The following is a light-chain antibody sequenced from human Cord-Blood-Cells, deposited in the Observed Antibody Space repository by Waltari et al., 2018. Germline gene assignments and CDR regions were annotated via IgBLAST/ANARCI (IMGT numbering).Light chain of an antibody. CDR1: KLGDKY. J-gene: IGLJ2*01. Sequence: SYELTQQPSVSVSPGQTASITCSGDKLGDKYACWYQQKPGQPPVLVIYQDSKRPSGIPERFSGSNSGNTATLTISGTQAMDEADYYCQAWDSSTAIFGGGTKLTVL. CDR2: QDS. V-gene: IGLV3-1*01. CDR3: QAWDSSTAI.